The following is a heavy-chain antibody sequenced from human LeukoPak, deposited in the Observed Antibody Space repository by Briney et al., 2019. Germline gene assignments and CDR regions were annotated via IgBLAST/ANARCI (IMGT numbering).Heavy chain of an antibody. CDR2: ISGSGGST. D-gene: IGHD3/OR15-3a*01. J-gene: IGHJ4*02. CDR1: GFTFSTYA. V-gene: IGHV3-23*01. Sequence: GGSLRLSCAASGFTFSTYAMSWVRQAPGKGLEWVSVISGSGGSTYYADSVEGRFTISRDLSKDTLFLEMHNLRAEDTAVYYCAKGRALWTYDFDSWGQGTLVTVSS. CDR3: AKGRALWTYDFDS.